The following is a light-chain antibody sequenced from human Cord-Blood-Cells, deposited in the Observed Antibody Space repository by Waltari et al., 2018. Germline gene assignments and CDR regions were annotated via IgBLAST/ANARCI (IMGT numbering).Light chain of an antibody. CDR3: CSYAGSSTLV. CDR2: EGS. V-gene: IGLV2-23*01. Sequence: QSALTQPASVSGSPGQSITISCTGTSSEVGSYNLFSWYQQHPGKAPKLIIYEGSKRPSGVSNRFSGSKSGNTASLTISGLQAEDEADYYCCSYAGSSTLVFGGGTKLTVL. J-gene: IGLJ2*01. CDR1: SSEVGSYNL.